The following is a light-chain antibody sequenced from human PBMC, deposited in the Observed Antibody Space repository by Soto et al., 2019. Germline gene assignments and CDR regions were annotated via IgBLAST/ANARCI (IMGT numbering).Light chain of an antibody. CDR3: QQYNYWPS. Sequence: EIVMTQSPATLSVSPGERAALSCRASQSVSSNLAWYQQKPGHAPRLLIYGASTRAPGIPARVSGSGSGTEFTLTISSLQPDDFAFYYCQQYNYWPSFGQGTKLEIK. J-gene: IGKJ2*01. V-gene: IGKV3-15*01. CDR1: QSVSSN. CDR2: GAS.